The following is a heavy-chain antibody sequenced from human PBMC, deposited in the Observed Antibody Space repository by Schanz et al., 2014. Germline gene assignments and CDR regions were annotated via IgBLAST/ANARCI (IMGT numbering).Heavy chain of an antibody. Sequence: QVQLVESGGGLVQPGRSLRLSCAASGFIFSRSGMHWVRQAPGKGLEWVAIIWFDGSKKYYADAVKGRFTIYRDDSKNTLFLQMDSLRAEDTAVYYCAKDYRTGAIDYWGQGTLVTVSS. V-gene: IGHV3-33*06. J-gene: IGHJ4*02. CDR1: GFIFSRSG. CDR3: AKDYRTGAIDY. D-gene: IGHD7-27*01. CDR2: IWFDGSKK.